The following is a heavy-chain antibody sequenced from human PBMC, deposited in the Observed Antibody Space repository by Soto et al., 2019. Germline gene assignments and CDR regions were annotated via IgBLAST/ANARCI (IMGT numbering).Heavy chain of an antibody. CDR1: GYTFTSYD. V-gene: IGHV1-8*01. J-gene: IGHJ3*02. CDR3: ARGGGYCSGGSCHLVDAFDI. D-gene: IGHD2-15*01. Sequence: GASVKVSCKASGYTFTSYDINWVRQATGQGLEWMGWMNPNSGNTGYAQKFQGRVTMTRNTSISTAYMELSSLRSEDTAVYYCARGGGYCSGGSCHLVDAFDIWGQGTMVTVSS. CDR2: MNPNSGNT.